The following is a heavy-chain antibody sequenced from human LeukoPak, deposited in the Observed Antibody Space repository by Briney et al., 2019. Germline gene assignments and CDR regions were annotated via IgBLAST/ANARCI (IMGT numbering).Heavy chain of an antibody. D-gene: IGHD3-3*01. CDR2: IYYSGNT. J-gene: IGHJ6*03. CDR1: GGSIISHY. Sequence: PSETLSFTCTVSGGSIISHYWSWIPQPPGKGREGSGYIYYSGNTYYNPSLKSRVTISVDTSKNQFSLKLSSVTAADTAVYYCARVGRYYDFWSGYYPSYYYYYMDVWGKGTTVTVSS. CDR3: ARVGRYYDFWSGYYPSYYYYYMDV. V-gene: IGHV4-59*11.